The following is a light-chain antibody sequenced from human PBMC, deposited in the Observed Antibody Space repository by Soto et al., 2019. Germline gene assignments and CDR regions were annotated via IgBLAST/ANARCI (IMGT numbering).Light chain of an antibody. J-gene: IGLJ1*01. CDR1: SSSIGSNS. CDR2: TNN. CDR3: PAWDGSRNLVV. V-gene: IGLV1-44*01. Sequence: QSVLTQPPSASGTPGQRVTISCSGSSSSIGSNSVNWYQQLPRTAPKVLIYTNNQRPSGVPDRFSGSKSGTSASLAISGLQSEDEADYYCPAWDGSRNLVVFGTGTKVTVL.